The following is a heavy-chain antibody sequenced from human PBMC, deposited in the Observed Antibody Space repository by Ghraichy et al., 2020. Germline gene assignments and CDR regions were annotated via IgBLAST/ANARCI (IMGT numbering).Heavy chain of an antibody. D-gene: IGHD2-8*01. V-gene: IGHV3-30*18. CDR1: DFSFSIYG. CDR2: ISFDGTIT. Sequence: GGSLRLSCAASDFSFSIYGMHWVRQAPAKGLEWVAAISFDGTITYFADSVLGRFTISRDNSKNTLYLQMNSLRAEDTAVYYCAKGRSYCLNGACRASGALDVWGQGTTGTVSS. J-gene: IGHJ6*02. CDR3: AKGRSYCLNGACRASGALDV.